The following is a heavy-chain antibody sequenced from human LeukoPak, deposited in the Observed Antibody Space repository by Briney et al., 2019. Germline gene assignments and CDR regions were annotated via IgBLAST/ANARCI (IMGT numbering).Heavy chain of an antibody. CDR2: ISGSGTYI. Sequence: PGGSLRLSCAASGFTFSSYSMNWVRQAPGKGLEWVSSISGSGTYIYYADSVKGRFTISRDNAKNSLYLQMNGLRAEDTAVYYCARAYFYDTSGYYYGYWGQGTLVTVSS. V-gene: IGHV3-21*01. CDR1: GFTFSSYS. CDR3: ARAYFYDTSGYYYGY. J-gene: IGHJ4*02. D-gene: IGHD3-22*01.